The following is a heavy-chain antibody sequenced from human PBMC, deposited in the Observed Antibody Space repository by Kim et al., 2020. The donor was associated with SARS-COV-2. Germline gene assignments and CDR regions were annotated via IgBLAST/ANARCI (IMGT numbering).Heavy chain of an antibody. V-gene: IGHV1-3*01. CDR3: ARDPINNYDYGDYARSWPHYYGMDV. CDR1: GYTFTSYA. Sequence: ASVKVSCKASGYTFTSYAMHWVRQAPGQRLEWMGWINAGNGNTKYSQKFQGRVTITRDTSASTAYMELSSLRSEDTAVYYCARDPINNYDYGDYARSWPHYYGMDVWGQGTTVTVSS. D-gene: IGHD4-17*01. CDR2: INAGNGNT. J-gene: IGHJ6*02.